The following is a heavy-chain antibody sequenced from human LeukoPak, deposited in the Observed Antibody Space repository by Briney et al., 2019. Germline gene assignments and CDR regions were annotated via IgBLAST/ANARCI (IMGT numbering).Heavy chain of an antibody. D-gene: IGHD6-19*01. CDR2: TNHSGST. Sequence: SETLSLTCAVYGGSFSGYYWSWIRQPPGKGLEWIGETNHSGSTNYNPSLKSRVTISVDTSKNQFSLKLSSVTAADTAVYYCARVQAVAETFFDYWGQGTLVTVSS. CDR3: ARVQAVAETFFDY. CDR1: GGSFSGYY. J-gene: IGHJ4*02. V-gene: IGHV4-34*01.